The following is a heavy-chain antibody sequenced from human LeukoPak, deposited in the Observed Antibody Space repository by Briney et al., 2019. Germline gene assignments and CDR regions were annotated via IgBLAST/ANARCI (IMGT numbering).Heavy chain of an antibody. CDR1: GFTFSSYS. D-gene: IGHD2/OR15-2a*01. Sequence: GGSLRLSCAASGFTFSSYSMHWVRQAPGKGLEWVAGVSYDGSNKYYADSVKGRFTISRDNSKNTLYLQMNSLRVEDTALYYCAKDVRLRFYADGFDKWGQGTMVTVSS. J-gene: IGHJ3*02. CDR2: VSYDGSNK. V-gene: IGHV3-30-3*01. CDR3: AKDVRLRFYADGFDK.